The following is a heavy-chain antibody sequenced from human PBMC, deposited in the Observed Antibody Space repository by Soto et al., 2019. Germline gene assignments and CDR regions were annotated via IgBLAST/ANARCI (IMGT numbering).Heavy chain of an antibody. CDR3: AKQMATTPYYYYGMDV. V-gene: IGHV3-23*01. Sequence: SLRLSCAPSGFTFSSYAISWVRRALGKRLEWVSAISGSGGSTYYADSVKGRFTISRDNSKNTLYLQMNSLRAEDTAVYYCAKQMATTPYYYYGMDVWGQGTTVTVSS. CDR1: GFTFSSYA. D-gene: IGHD5-12*01. J-gene: IGHJ6*02. CDR2: ISGSGGST.